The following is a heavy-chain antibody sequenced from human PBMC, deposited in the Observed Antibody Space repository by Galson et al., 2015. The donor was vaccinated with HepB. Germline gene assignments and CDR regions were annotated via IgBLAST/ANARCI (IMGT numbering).Heavy chain of an antibody. J-gene: IGHJ6*02. CDR3: AKDYHDSSGALGGFYGMDA. CDR1: GFTFSTYG. CDR2: ISYDGSNNDGSNE. D-gene: IGHD3-22*01. V-gene: IGHV3-30*18. Sequence: SLRLSCAASGFTFSTYGMHWVRQTPGKGLEWVAVISYDGSNNDGSNEYYAESVKGRFTISRDNSKNTLYLQMNSLRAEDTAVYYCAKDYHDSSGALGGFYGMDAWGQGTTVTVSS.